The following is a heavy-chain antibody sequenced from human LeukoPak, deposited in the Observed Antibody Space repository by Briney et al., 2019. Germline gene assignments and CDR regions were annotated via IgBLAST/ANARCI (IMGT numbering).Heavy chain of an antibody. CDR3: ARDPRPVTTSAYYYGMDV. CDR1: GFTFSSYS. J-gene: IGHJ6*02. D-gene: IGHD4-11*01. V-gene: IGHV3-21*01. CDR2: ISSSSSYI. Sequence: GGSLRLSCAASGFTFSSYSMNWVRQAPGKGLEWVSSISSSSSYIYYADSVKGRFTISRDNAKNSLYLQMNSLRAEDTAVYYCARDPRPVTTSAYYYGMDVWGQGTMVTVSS.